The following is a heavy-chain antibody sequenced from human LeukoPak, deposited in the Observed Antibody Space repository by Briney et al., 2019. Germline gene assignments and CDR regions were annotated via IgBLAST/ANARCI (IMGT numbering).Heavy chain of an antibody. V-gene: IGHV4-31*03. Sequence: PSETLSLTCTVSGGSISSGGYYWSWIRQQPGKGLEWIGYIYYSGSTYYNPSLKSRVTISVDTSKNQFSLKLSSVIAADTAVYYCARDVGYSYGYPYYFDYWGQGTLVTVSS. CDR3: ARDVGYSYGYPYYFDY. CDR1: GGSISSGGYY. D-gene: IGHD5-18*01. CDR2: IYYSGST. J-gene: IGHJ4*02.